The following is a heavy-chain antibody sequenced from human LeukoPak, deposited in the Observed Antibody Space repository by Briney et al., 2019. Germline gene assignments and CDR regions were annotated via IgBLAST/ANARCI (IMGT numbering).Heavy chain of an antibody. D-gene: IGHD6-13*01. J-gene: IGHJ4*02. Sequence: GGSLRLSCAASGFTFSSYAMSWVRQARAKGLEWVSAIRDHGGSTFYTDSVKGRFTISRDNSKNTLYLQMNSLRAEDTALYYCAKEIAGLGRGVFDCWGQGTLVTVSS. CDR2: IRDHGGST. CDR1: GFTFSSYA. V-gene: IGHV3-23*01. CDR3: AKEIAGLGRGVFDC.